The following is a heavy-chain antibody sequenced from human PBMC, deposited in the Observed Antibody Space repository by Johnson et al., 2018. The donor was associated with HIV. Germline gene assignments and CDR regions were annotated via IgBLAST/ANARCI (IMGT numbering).Heavy chain of an antibody. V-gene: IGHV3-66*01. CDR3: ASSQGSGEGAFDI. CDR2: INSGGST. J-gene: IGHJ3*02. Sequence: VQLVESGGGLVQPGGSLRLSCAASGFTVSSNNMSWVRQAPGKGLEWVSVINSGGSTYYADSVKGRFTISRDNAKNSLYLQMNSLRVEDTAVYYCASSQGSGEGAFDIWGQGTMVTVSS. CDR1: GFTVSSNN. D-gene: IGHD2-21*01.